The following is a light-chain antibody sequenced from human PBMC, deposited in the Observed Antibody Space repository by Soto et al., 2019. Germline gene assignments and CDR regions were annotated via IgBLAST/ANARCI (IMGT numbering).Light chain of an antibody. CDR1: QGVSSH. CDR3: QLRSDWPLL. Sequence: EIVLTQSPATLSLSPGERATLSCRASQGVSSHLTWYQHIPGQAPRLLIYDASTRANGIPARFSGSGSGTDFTLTISSLEPEDFAVYYCQLRSDWPLLFGGGTRVEIK. V-gene: IGKV3-11*01. CDR2: DAS. J-gene: IGKJ4*01.